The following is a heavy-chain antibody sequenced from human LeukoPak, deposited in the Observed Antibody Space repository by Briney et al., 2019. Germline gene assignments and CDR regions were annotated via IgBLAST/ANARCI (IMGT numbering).Heavy chain of an antibody. D-gene: IGHD4-11*01. Sequence: GGSLRLSCAASGFTFSNYAMSWVRQAPGEGLEWVSAISGSGGSTYYADSVKGRFTISRDNSKNTLYLQMNSLRAEDTAVYYCANPGNPMTTHLPYWGQGTLVTVSS. CDR3: ANPGNPMTTHLPY. J-gene: IGHJ4*02. V-gene: IGHV3-23*01. CDR1: GFTFSNYA. CDR2: ISGSGGST.